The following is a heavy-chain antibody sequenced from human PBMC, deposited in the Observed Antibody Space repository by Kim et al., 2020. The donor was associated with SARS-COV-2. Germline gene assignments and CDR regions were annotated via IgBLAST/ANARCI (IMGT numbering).Heavy chain of an antibody. CDR3: ARQRTPTYYYDRFAYYFDY. Sequence: GESLKISCKGSGYSFTSYWIGWVRQMPGKGLEWMGIIYPGDSDTRYSPSFQGQVTISADKSISTAYLQWSSLKASDTAMYYCARQRTPTYYYDRFAYYFDYWGQGTLVTVSS. D-gene: IGHD3-22*01. J-gene: IGHJ4*02. CDR2: IYPGDSDT. CDR1: GYSFTSYW. V-gene: IGHV5-51*01.